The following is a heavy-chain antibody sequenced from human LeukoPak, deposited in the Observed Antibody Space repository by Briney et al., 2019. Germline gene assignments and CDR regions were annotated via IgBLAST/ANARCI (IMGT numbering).Heavy chain of an antibody. Sequence: GGSLRLSCAASGFILSTYWMTWVRQAPGKGLEWVATIKYDGNEKYYVDSVRGRFTISRDNAKNSLYLQMNSLTAEDTAVFYCVRESFSRGDFNWGQGTLVSVSS. D-gene: IGHD7-27*01. J-gene: IGHJ4*02. V-gene: IGHV3-7*01. CDR3: VRESFSRGDFN. CDR1: GFILSTYW. CDR2: IKYDGNEK.